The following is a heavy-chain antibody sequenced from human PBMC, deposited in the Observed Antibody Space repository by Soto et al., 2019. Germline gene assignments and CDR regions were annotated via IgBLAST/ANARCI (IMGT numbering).Heavy chain of an antibody. CDR1: GCSVSSGNYY. CDR3: ARSMYYSDGSNYSPFDY. V-gene: IGHV4-61*01. Sequence: PSETLSLTCTVSGCSVSSGNYYWSWIRQPPGKGLEWIGYFYYTGSTNYNPSLKSRVTISIDASKNQFSLRLSSVTAADTAVYYCARSMYYSDGSNYSPFDYWGQGTLVTVSS. CDR2: FYYTGST. D-gene: IGHD3-22*01. J-gene: IGHJ4*02.